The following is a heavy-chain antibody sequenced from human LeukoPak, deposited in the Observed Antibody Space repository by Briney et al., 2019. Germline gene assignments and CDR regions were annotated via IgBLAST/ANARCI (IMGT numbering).Heavy chain of an antibody. CDR3: ARVTVSGWYTALDY. D-gene: IGHD6-19*01. V-gene: IGHV3-7*01. CDR1: GFTFNTYW. CDR2: IKQDGSEK. J-gene: IGHJ4*02. Sequence: PGGSLRLSCAASGFTFNTYWMSWVRQAPGKGLEWVANIKQDGSEKHYVDSVKGRFTISRDNAKNSLYLQMNSLRVEDTAVYYCARVTVSGWYTALDYWGQGTLVSVSS.